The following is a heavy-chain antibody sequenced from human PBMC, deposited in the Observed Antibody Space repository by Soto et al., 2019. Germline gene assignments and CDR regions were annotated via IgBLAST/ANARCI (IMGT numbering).Heavy chain of an antibody. Sequence: EVQLVESGGGLLEPGGSLRLSCAASGFTLSHVWMTWVRQAPGKGLEWVARIKRKSGGETTDYAAAVKGRFTISRDDSNNTLSLQINSLKTEDTAVYYCATAVKMSGGSEWADYIEYRGQVTLVTVAS. CDR2: IKRKSGGETT. CDR1: GFTLSHVW. V-gene: IGHV3-15*01. CDR3: ATAVKMSGGSEWADYIEY. D-gene: IGHD5-12*01. J-gene: IGHJ4*02.